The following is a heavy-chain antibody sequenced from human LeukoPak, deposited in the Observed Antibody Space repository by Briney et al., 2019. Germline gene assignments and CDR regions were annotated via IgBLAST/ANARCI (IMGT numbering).Heavy chain of an antibody. CDR1: GFTFSSYW. V-gene: IGHV3-74*01. D-gene: IGHD3-22*01. Sequence: TGGSLRLSCVASGFTFSSYWMHWVRQDPRKGLVWVSRINGDGRNINYADSVRGRFTISRDNAKNTLYLQMNSLRAEDTAVYYCARVLSGSWDWFDPWGQGTLVTVSS. CDR3: ARVLSGSWDWFDP. J-gene: IGHJ5*02. CDR2: INGDGRNI.